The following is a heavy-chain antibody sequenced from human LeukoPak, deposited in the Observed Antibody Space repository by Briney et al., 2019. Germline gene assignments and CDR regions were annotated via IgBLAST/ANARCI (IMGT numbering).Heavy chain of an antibody. CDR3: ARLKEGIDY. CDR1: GDSISSSSYY. CDR2: IYYSGNT. D-gene: IGHD3-10*01. V-gene: IGHV4-39*01. Sequence: SETLSLTCTVSGDSISSSSYYWGWIRQPPGKGLEWIATIYYSGNTYYNPSLKSRVTISVDTSKNQFSLKLSSVTAADTAVYYCARLKEGIDYWGQGTLVTVSS. J-gene: IGHJ4*02.